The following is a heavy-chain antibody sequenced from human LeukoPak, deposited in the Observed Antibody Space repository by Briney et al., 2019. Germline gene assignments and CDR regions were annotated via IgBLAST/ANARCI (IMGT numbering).Heavy chain of an antibody. V-gene: IGHV1-18*01. D-gene: IGHD3-22*01. J-gene: IGHJ4*02. CDR3: ARGTYYYDSSGYYWYYYFDY. CDR2: ISAYNGNT. CDR1: GYTFTSYG. Sequence: ASVKVSCKASGYTFTSYGISWVRQAPGQGLEWMGWISAYNGNTNYAQKLQGRVTMTTDTSTSTAYMELRSLRSDDTAVYYCARGTYYYDSSGYYWYYYFDYWGQGTLVTVSS.